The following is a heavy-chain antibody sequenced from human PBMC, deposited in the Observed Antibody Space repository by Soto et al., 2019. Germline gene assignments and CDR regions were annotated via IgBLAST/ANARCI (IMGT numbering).Heavy chain of an antibody. CDR2: ISYDGSNK. CDR3: ARDDYYDILTGYYTPGGYFDY. CDR1: GFTFSSYA. D-gene: IGHD3-9*01. V-gene: IGHV3-30-3*01. J-gene: IGHJ4*02. Sequence: QVQLVESGGGVVQPGRSLRLSCAASGFTFSSYAMHWVRQAPGKGLEWVAVISYDGSNKYYADSVKGRFTISSDNSKNTLYLQMNSLRAEDTAVYYCARDDYYDILTGYYTPGGYFDYWGQGNLVTVSS.